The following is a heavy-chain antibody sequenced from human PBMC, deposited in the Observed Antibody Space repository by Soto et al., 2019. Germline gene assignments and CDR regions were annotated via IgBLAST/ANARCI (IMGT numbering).Heavy chain of an antibody. D-gene: IGHD3-16*01. J-gene: IGHJ5*02. CDR3: AGGSTGAYNP. CDR1: GGSISSGGYY. Sequence: SETLSLTCTVSGGSISSGGYYWSWIRQHPGKGLEWIGYIYYSGSTYYNPSLKSRVTISVDTSKNQFTLRLRSVTAADTAIYFCAGGSTGAYNPWGPGTLVTVSS. V-gene: IGHV4-31*03. CDR2: IYYSGST.